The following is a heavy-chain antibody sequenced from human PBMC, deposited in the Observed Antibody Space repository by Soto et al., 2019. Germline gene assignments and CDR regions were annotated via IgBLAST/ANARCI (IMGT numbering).Heavy chain of an antibody. CDR3: ARDTTNYGGNSAPVY. J-gene: IGHJ4*02. V-gene: IGHV1-3*01. D-gene: IGHD4-17*01. Sequence: GASVKVSCKASGYTFTSYAMHWVRQAPGQRLEWMGWINAGNGSTSYAQKFQGRVTMTRDTSTSTVYMELSSLRSEDTAVYYCARDTTNYGGNSAPVYWGQGTLVTVSS. CDR1: GYTFTSYA. CDR2: INAGNGST.